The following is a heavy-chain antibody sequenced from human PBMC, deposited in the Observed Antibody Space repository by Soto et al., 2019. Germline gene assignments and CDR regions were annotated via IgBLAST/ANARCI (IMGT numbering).Heavy chain of an antibody. J-gene: IGHJ6*02. D-gene: IGHD3-3*01. CDR2: IYYSGST. Sequence: ASLSLTCTVSGGSISSSSYYWGWIRQPPGKGLEWIGSIYYSGSTYYNPSLKSRVTISVDTSKNQFSLKLSSVTAADTAVYYCARPLASGWSYYYGMDVWGQGTTVTVSS. V-gene: IGHV4-39*01. CDR3: ARPLASGWSYYYGMDV. CDR1: GGSISSSSYY.